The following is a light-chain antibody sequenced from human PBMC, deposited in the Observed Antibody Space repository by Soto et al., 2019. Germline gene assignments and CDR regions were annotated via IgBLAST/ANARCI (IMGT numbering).Light chain of an antibody. Sequence: GESVTITCRASQVSSTSLAWYQVKPGKAPKLLIYAASTLESGVPSRFSATVSGTEFSLTITSLQPEDFATYYCQQLFDSPITCGQGTRLEIK. CDR3: QQLFDSPIT. CDR2: AAS. CDR1: QVSSTS. V-gene: IGKV1-9*01. J-gene: IGKJ5*01.